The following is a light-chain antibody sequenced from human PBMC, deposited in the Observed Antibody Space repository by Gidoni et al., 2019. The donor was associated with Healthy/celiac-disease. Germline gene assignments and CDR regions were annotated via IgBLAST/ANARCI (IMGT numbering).Light chain of an antibody. J-gene: IGKJ5*01. CDR2: WAS. V-gene: IGKV4-1*01. Sequence: DIVMTQSPDSLAVSLGERATINCKSSQSVLYNSNSKNYLTWYQQKPGQPPKLLIYWASTRESGVPDRFSGSGSGTDFTLTISSLQSEDVAVYYCQQYYSTPITFGQETRLEIK. CDR3: QQYYSTPIT. CDR1: QSVLYNSNSKNY.